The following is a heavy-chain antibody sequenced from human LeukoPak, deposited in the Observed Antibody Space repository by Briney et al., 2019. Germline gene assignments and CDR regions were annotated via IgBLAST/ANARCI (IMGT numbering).Heavy chain of an antibody. J-gene: IGHJ4*02. D-gene: IGHD2-15*01. CDR1: GFTFRSYE. Sequence: GGSLRLSCAASGFTFRSYEMNWVRQAPGKGLEWVSFTSSSGSAMYYADSVKGRFTTSRDNAKNSLYLQMNSLRAEDTALYYCVRDGRYCSGGRCFPIWGQGTLVTVST. V-gene: IGHV3-48*03. CDR2: TSSSGSAM. CDR3: VRDGRYCSGGRCFPI.